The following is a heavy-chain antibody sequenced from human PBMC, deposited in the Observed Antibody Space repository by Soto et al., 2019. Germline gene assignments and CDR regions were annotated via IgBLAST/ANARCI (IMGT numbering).Heavy chain of an antibody. V-gene: IGHV3-48*01. CDR3: ARENIRVRGVIISPTGDYYGMDV. CDR1: GFTFSSYS. Sequence: EVQLVESGGGLVQPGGSLRLSCAASGFTFSSYSMNWVRQAPGKGLEWVSYISSSSSTIYYADSVKGRFTISRDNAKNSLYLQMNSLRAEDTAVYYCARENIRVRGVIISPTGDYYGMDVWGQGTTVTVSS. D-gene: IGHD3-10*01. J-gene: IGHJ6*02. CDR2: ISSSSSTI.